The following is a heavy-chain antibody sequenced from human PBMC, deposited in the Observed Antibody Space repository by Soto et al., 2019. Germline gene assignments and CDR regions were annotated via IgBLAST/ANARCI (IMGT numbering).Heavy chain of an antibody. J-gene: IGHJ6*02. CDR3: AGEPVEMGHGGMDV. CDR2: ISSSSSYI. D-gene: IGHD2-2*01. Sequence: EVQLVESGGGLVKPGGSLRLSCAASGFTFSSYSMNWVRQAPGKGLEWVSSISSSSSYIYYADSVKGRFTIYRDNAKNSLYMQINRLRAEDAYVYYCAGEPVEMGHGGMDVWGQGTTVTVSS. V-gene: IGHV3-21*01. CDR1: GFTFSSYS.